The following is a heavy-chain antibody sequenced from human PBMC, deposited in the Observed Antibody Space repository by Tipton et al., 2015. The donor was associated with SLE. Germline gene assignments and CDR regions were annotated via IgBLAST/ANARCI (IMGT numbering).Heavy chain of an antibody. CDR2: IYYTGST. CDR1: GYSISGHY. J-gene: IGHJ4*02. D-gene: IGHD6-6*01. V-gene: IGHV4-59*04. CDR3: AGSSIAARWSFDY. Sequence: TLSLTCTVSGYSISGHYWTWVRQAPGKGLEWIGYIYYTGSTYYNPSLKSRVTMSVDTSKNQFSLKLSSVTAADTAVYYCAGSSIAARWSFDYWGQGTLVTVSS.